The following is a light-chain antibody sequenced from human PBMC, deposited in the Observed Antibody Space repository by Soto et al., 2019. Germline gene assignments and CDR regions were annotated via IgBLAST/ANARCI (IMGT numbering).Light chain of an antibody. CDR1: QTISSW. Sequence: DIPMTQSPSTLSGSVVDKVTITCRASQTISSWLAWYQQKPGKAPKLLIYKASTLKSGVPSRFSGSGSGTEFTLTISSLQPEDFATYYCLQDYNYPWTFGQGTKVDIK. J-gene: IGKJ1*01. V-gene: IGKV1-5*03. CDR2: KAS. CDR3: LQDYNYPWT.